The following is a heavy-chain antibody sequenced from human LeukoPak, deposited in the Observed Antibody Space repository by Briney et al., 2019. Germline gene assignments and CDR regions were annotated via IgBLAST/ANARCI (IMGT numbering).Heavy chain of an antibody. CDR1: GFTFDDYA. D-gene: IGHD6-19*01. Sequence: GGSLRLSCAASGFTFDDYAMHWVRQAPGKGLEWVSAISGSGGSTYYADSVKGRFTISRDNSKNTLYLQMNSLRAEDTAVYYCAKDPRPIAVAVPGAFDIWGQGTMVTVSS. V-gene: IGHV3-23*01. CDR3: AKDPRPIAVAVPGAFDI. CDR2: ISGSGGST. J-gene: IGHJ3*02.